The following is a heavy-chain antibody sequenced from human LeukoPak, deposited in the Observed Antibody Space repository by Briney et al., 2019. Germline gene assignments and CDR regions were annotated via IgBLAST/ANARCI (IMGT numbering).Heavy chain of an antibody. J-gene: IGHJ6*03. Sequence: ASVKVSCKASGYTFTDYYMHWVRQAPGQGLEWMGWINPNSGGTNYAQKFQGRVTMTRDTSISTAYMEMSRLRSDDTAVYYCATRLGSGGYYYYYMDVWGKGTTVTISS. CDR2: INPNSGGT. D-gene: IGHD3-10*02. V-gene: IGHV1-2*02. CDR1: GYTFTDYY. CDR3: ATRLGSGGYYYYYMDV.